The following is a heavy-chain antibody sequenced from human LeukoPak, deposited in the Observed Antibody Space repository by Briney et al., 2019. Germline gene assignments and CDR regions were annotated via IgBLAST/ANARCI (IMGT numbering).Heavy chain of an antibody. CDR1: GYTFTSYD. D-gene: IGHD6-6*01. J-gene: IGHJ5*02. V-gene: IGHV1-8*01. CDR2: MNPNSGNT. CDR3: ARDLPALYSSSSGNWFDP. Sequence: GASVKVSWKASGYTFTSYDINWVRQATGQGLEWMGWMNPNSGNTGYAQKFQGRVTMTRNTSISTAYMELSRLRSDDTAVYYCARDLPALYSSSSGNWFDPWGQGTLVTVSS.